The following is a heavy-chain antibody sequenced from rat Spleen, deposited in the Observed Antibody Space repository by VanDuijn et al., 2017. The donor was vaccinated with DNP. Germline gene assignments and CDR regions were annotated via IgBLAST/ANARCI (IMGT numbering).Heavy chain of an antibody. D-gene: IGHD5-1*01. J-gene: IGHJ4*01. V-gene: IGHV5-31*01. CDR3: ARGAMDA. Sequence: EVKLVESGGGLVQPGRSLKLSCVASGFTFNNYWMTWIRQVPGRGLEWVASISSSGDASFSPDSVKGRFTVSRDNAKSSLYLQMDSLRSEDTATYYCARGAMDAWGQGTSVTVSS. CDR1: GFTFNNYW. CDR2: ISSSGDAS.